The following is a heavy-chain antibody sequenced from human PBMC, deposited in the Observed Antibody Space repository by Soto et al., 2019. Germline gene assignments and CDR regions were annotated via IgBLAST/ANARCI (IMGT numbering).Heavy chain of an antibody. Sequence: QITLKESGPTLVNPTQTLTLTCTFSGFSLTTNGVGVGWIRQPPGKALEWLALIYWDDDKRYSPSLKSRLTITKDTSKNQVVLTMTNMDPVDTATYYCARNYDFWSGPDYYYYMDVWGKGTTVTVSS. CDR1: GFSLTTNGVG. CDR2: IYWDDDK. J-gene: IGHJ6*03. D-gene: IGHD3-3*01. V-gene: IGHV2-5*02. CDR3: ARNYDFWSGPDYYYYMDV.